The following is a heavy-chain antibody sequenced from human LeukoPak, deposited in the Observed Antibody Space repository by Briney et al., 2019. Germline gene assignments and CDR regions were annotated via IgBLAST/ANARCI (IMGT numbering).Heavy chain of an antibody. D-gene: IGHD3-10*01. CDR3: ARDFYGSGIGSWFDP. V-gene: IGHV4-59*01. CDR1: GGSISSYY. J-gene: IGHJ5*02. Sequence: SETLSLTRTVSGGSISSYYWGWIPQPPGKGLEWIGYIYYSGSTNYNPSLKSRVTISVDTSKNQFSLKLSSVTAADTAVYYCARDFYGSGIGSWFDPWGQGTLVTVSS. CDR2: IYYSGST.